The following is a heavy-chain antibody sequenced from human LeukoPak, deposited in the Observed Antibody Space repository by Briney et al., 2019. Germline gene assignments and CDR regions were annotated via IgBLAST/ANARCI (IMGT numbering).Heavy chain of an antibody. V-gene: IGHV3-30*02. CDR1: GFTFSSYG. Sequence: GGSLRLSCAASGFTFSSYGMHWVRQALGKGLEWVAFIRYDGSNKYYADSVKGRFTISRDNSKNTLYLQMNSLRAEDTAVYYCARYSSSSGGASHYFDYWGQGTLVTVSS. J-gene: IGHJ4*02. CDR2: IRYDGSNK. CDR3: ARYSSSSGGASHYFDY. D-gene: IGHD6-6*01.